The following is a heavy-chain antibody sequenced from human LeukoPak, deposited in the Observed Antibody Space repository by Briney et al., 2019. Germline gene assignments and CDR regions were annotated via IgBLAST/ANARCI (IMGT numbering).Heavy chain of an antibody. J-gene: IGHJ4*02. D-gene: IGHD6-6*01. CDR1: GGSISSYY. CDR3: ARLRAARPLDY. CDR2: IYYSGST. Sequence: PSETLSLTCTVSGGSISSYYWGWIRQPPGKGLEWIGSIYYSGSTYYNPSLKSRVTISVDTSKNQFSLKLSSVTAADTAVYYCARLRAARPLDYWGQGTLVTVSS. V-gene: IGHV4-39*01.